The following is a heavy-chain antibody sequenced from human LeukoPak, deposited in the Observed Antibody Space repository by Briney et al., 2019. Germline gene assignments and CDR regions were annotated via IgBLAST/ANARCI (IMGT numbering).Heavy chain of an antibody. CDR2: INPSGGST. J-gene: IGHJ5*02. V-gene: IGHV1-46*01. Sequence: ASVKVSCKASGYTFTSYYMHWVRQAPGQGLEWMGIINPSGGSTSYAQKFQGRVTMTRDMSTSTVYMELSSLRSEDTAVYYCARAPPYNWNYFVGYNWFDPWGQGTLVTVSS. D-gene: IGHD1-7*01. CDR1: GYTFTSYY. CDR3: ARAPPYNWNYFVGYNWFDP.